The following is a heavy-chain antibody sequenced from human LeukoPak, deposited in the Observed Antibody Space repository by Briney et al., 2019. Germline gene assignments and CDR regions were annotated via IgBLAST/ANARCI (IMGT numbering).Heavy chain of an antibody. CDR1: GYTFTSYG. Sequence: ASVKVSCKASGYTFTSYGISWVRQAPGQGLEWMGWISAYNGNTNDAPKLQGRVTMTTDTSTSTAYMELRRLRSDDTAVYYCARESQHSYGFDYWGEGTLVTVSS. D-gene: IGHD5-18*01. V-gene: IGHV1-18*04. J-gene: IGHJ4*02. CDR3: ARESQHSYGFDY. CDR2: ISAYNGNT.